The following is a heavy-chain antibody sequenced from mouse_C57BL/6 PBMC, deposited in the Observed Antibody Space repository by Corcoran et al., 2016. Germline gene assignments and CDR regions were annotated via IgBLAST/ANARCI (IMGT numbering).Heavy chain of an antibody. Sequence: EVQLQQSGPELVKPGASVKISCKASGYTFTDYYMNWVKQSHGKSLEWIGDINPNNGGTSYNQKFKGKATLTVDKSSSTAYMELRSLTSEDSAVYYCAKEPNWDYAMDYLGQGTSVTVSS. CDR2: INPNNGGT. D-gene: IGHD4-1*01. V-gene: IGHV1-26*01. J-gene: IGHJ4*01. CDR1: GYTFTDYY. CDR3: AKEPNWDYAMDY.